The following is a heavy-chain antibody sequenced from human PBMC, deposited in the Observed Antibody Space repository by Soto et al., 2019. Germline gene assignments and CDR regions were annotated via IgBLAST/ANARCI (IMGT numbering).Heavy chain of an antibody. CDR1: GFKFDDYA. CDR3: ARGLGHYYYYMDV. J-gene: IGHJ6*03. D-gene: IGHD7-27*01. CDR2: ISWNSGSL. Sequence: EVQLVESGGGLVQPGRSLRLSCAASGFKFDDYAMHWVRQAPGKGLEWVAGISWNSGSLGYADSVKGRFTISRDKAKNSLYLQMNSLRDDDTASYSCARGLGHYYYYMDVWGKGTTVTVSS. V-gene: IGHV3-9*01.